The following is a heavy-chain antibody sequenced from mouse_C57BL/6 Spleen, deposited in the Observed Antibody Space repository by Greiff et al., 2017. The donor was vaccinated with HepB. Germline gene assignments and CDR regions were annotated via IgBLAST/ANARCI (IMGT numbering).Heavy chain of an antibody. CDR3: ARAITTVVGYFDV. Sequence: VKLQQSGPELVKPGASVKISCKASGYAFSSSWMNWVKQRPGKGLEWIGRIYPGDGDTNYNGKFKGKATLTADKSSSTAYMQLSSLTSENSAVYCCARAITTVVGYFDVWGTGTTVTVSS. CDR2: IYPGDGDT. CDR1: GYAFSSSW. J-gene: IGHJ1*03. V-gene: IGHV1-82*01. D-gene: IGHD1-1*01.